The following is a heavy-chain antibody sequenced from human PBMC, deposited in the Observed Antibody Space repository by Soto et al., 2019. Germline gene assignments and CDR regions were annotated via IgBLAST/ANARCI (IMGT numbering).Heavy chain of an antibody. CDR3: AKKPPSSIQGWAFGMDV. V-gene: IGHV3-53*02. CDR2: TFTGGST. J-gene: IGHJ6*02. D-gene: IGHD1-26*01. CDR1: GFSVTTNY. Sequence: EVQLVETGGGLIQPGGSLRLSCLASGFSVTTNYIIWVRQPPGKGLEWVSTTFTGGSTHYAESVKGRFSISRDNSKNTVYLQMNNLRVEDTAVYYCAKKPPSSIQGWAFGMDVWGQGTTVSVSS.